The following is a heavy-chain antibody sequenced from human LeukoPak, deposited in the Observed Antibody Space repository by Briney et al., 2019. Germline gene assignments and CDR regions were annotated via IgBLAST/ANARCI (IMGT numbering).Heavy chain of an antibody. V-gene: IGHV4-34*01. D-gene: IGHD3-10*01. Sequence: PSETLSLTCAVYGGSFSGYYWSWIRQPPGKGLEWIGEINHSGSTNYNPSLKSRVTISVDTSKNQFSLKLSSVTAADTAVYYCARGPTYCYGSGSYYSFFDYWGQGTLVTVSS. J-gene: IGHJ4*02. CDR2: INHSGST. CDR3: ARGPTYCYGSGSYYSFFDY. CDR1: GGSFSGYY.